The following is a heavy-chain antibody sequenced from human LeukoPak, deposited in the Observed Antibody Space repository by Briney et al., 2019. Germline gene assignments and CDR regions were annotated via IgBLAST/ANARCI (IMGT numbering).Heavy chain of an antibody. Sequence: SQTLSLTCTISGASIIGGSYYWSWIRQPAGKGLEWIGRIYTSGSTKYSPSLQSRVTFSVDTSKNQFSLKLSSVTAADTAVYYCARRRSSSPRGPYYYYMDVWGKGTTVTVSS. D-gene: IGHD6-6*01. CDR2: IYTSGST. CDR3: ARRRSSSPRGPYYYYMDV. J-gene: IGHJ6*03. CDR1: GASIIGGSYY. V-gene: IGHV4-61*02.